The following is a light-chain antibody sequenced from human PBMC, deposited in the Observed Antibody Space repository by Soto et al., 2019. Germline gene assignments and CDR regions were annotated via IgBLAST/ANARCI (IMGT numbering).Light chain of an antibody. J-gene: IGKJ2*01. CDR2: DDS. Sequence: DIQMTQSPSTLSASVGDGVTISCRASQNISDWLAWYQQRPGKAPTFPIYDDSKLETGVSSRFSGSGSGTEFTLNIRSLQADDVAIYYCHQYVSSSPTFGQGTKLEIK. CDR3: HQYVSSSPT. CDR1: QNISDW. V-gene: IGKV1-5*01.